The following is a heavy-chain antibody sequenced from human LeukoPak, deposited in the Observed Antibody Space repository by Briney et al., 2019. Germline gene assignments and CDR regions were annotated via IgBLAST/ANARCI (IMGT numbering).Heavy chain of an antibody. D-gene: IGHD3-3*01. CDR1: GFTVSSNY. Sequence: GGSLRLSCAASGFTVSSNYMSWVRQAPGKGLEWVSVIYSGGSTYYADSVKGRFTISRDNSKNTLYLQMNGLRAEDTAVYYCASMYYDFWSGYFPFDYWGQGTLVTVSS. J-gene: IGHJ4*02. V-gene: IGHV3-66*01. CDR2: IYSGGST. CDR3: ASMYYDFWSGYFPFDY.